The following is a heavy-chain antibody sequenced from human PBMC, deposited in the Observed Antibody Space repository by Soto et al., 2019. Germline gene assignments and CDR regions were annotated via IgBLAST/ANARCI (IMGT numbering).Heavy chain of an antibody. J-gene: IGHJ4*02. CDR1: GGTFSSYT. Sequence: SVKVSCKASGGTFSSYTITWVRQAPGQGLEWLGRIIPIFGVTNYAQKFQDRLTMSADRPTTTAYMELSSLTSADTAVYYCARMDYGDYSDYWCQGILVTVS. D-gene: IGHD4-17*01. V-gene: IGHV1-69*02. CDR3: ARMDYGDYSDY. CDR2: IIPIFGVT.